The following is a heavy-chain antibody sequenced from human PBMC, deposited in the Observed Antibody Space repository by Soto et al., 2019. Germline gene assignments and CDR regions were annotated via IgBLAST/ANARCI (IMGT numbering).Heavy chain of an antibody. CDR3: ASLSEAVDF. D-gene: IGHD6-13*01. CDR2: IDIDGNSR. Sequence: PGGSLTLSCVASGFTFSSYWMHWLRQPPGRELVLVSEIDIDGNSRNYANSVKGRFTISRVNAKNTHYLQMNSLTTEATAVYFFASLSEAVDFWGRGTLVTVSS. J-gene: IGHJ4*01. CDR1: GFTFSSYW. V-gene: IGHV3-74*01.